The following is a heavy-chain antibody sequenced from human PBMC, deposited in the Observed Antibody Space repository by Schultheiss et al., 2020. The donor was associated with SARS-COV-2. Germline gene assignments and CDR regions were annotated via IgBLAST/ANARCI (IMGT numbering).Heavy chain of an antibody. CDR2: ISSSGSTI. CDR3: AIRRLGPDY. CDR1: GFTFSSYG. Sequence: GGSLRLSCAASGFTFSSYGMHWVRQAPGKGLEWVSYISSSGSTIYYADSVKGRFTISRDNAKNSLYLQMNSLRAEDTAVYYCAIRRLGPDYWGQGTLVTVSS. J-gene: IGHJ4*02. V-gene: IGHV3-48*04.